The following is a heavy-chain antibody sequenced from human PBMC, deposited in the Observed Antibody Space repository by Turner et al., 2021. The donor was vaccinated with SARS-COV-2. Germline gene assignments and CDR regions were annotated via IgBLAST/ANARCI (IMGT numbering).Heavy chain of an antibody. CDR2: MNPNSGNT. D-gene: IGHD3-9*01. Sequence: QVQLVQAGAGVKQPGASVRVSCKASGYTFTSYDINWVRQATGQGLEWMGWMNPNSGNTGYAQKFQGRVTMTRNTSISKAYMELSSLRSDDTAVYYCARAAQLTVWFDPWGQGTLVTVSS. CDR3: ARAAQLTVWFDP. J-gene: IGHJ5*02. V-gene: IGHV1-8*01. CDR1: GYTFTSYD.